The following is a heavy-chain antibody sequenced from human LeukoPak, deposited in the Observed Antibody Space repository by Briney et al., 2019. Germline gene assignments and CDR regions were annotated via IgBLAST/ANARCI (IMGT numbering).Heavy chain of an antibody. CDR1: GYTFTGYY. CDR2: INPNSGGT. Sequence: ASVKDSCKASGYTFTGYYMHWVRQAPGQGLEWMGWINPNSGGTNYAQKFQGRVTMTRDTSISTAYMELSRLRSDDTAVYYCARGSSGWYGGFDPWGQGTLVTVSS. V-gene: IGHV1-2*02. CDR3: ARGSSGWYGGFDP. J-gene: IGHJ5*02. D-gene: IGHD6-19*01.